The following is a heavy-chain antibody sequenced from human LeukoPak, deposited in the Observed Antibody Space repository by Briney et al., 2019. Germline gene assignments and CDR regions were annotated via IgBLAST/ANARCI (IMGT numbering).Heavy chain of an antibody. CDR3: AKMVPYDSSGYADY. CDR2: ISGSGGST. Sequence: GGSLRLSCAASGFTFNTYEMYWVRQAPGKGLEWISAISGSGGSTYYADSVKGRFTISRDNSKNTLYLQMNSLRAEDTAVYYCAKMVPYDSSGYADYWGQGTLVTVSS. CDR1: GFTFNTYE. J-gene: IGHJ4*02. V-gene: IGHV3-23*01. D-gene: IGHD3-22*01.